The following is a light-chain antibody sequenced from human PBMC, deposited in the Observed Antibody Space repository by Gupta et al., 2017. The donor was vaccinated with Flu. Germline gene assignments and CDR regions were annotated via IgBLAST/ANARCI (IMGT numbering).Light chain of an antibody. CDR1: SSNSGSNY. J-gene: IGLJ3*02. Sequence: HFGLRQPPPASGTPGQGVTFSCSGGSSNSGSNYVYWYQQLPGTAPKLLIYRNNQRPSGVPDRFSGSKSGTSASLAISGLRSEDEADYYCPAWDDSLSGWVFGGGTKLTVL. CDR2: RNN. CDR3: PAWDDSLSGWV. V-gene: IGLV1-47*01.